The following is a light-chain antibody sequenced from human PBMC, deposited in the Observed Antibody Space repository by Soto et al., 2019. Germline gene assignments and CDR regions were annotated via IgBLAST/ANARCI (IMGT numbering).Light chain of an antibody. CDR2: DVS. J-gene: IGLJ1*01. Sequence: LIQPRSVSRSPGQSVTISCTGTSSDVGGYSFVSWYQQHPGKAPKLMIYDVSKRPSGVPDRFSGSKSGNTASLTISGLQAADEADYYCCSYAGSHYVFGTGTKVTVL. V-gene: IGLV2-11*01. CDR3: CSYAGSHYV. CDR1: SSDVGGYSF.